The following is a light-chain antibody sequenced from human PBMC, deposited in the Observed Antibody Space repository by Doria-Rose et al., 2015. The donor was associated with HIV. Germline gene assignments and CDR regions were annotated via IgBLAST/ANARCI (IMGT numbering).Light chain of an antibody. Sequence: DIRLTQSPESLGMSLGERATLNCKSNQSLLYTSKNYLAWYQQKPGQPPKLLIHWASTRQSGVPARFSGSGSGTDLTLTISSLEAEDVAVYYCQQYYDTPSFGPGTTVDIK. J-gene: IGKJ3*01. CDR3: QQYYDTPS. V-gene: IGKV4-1*01. CDR2: WAS. CDR1: QSLLYTSKNY.